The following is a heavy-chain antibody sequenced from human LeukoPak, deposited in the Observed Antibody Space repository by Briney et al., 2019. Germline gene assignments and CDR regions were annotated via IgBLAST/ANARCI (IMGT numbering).Heavy chain of an antibody. J-gene: IGHJ5*02. CDR3: ARHPSLGVAGSPFGP. CDR1: GGSISSSSYY. D-gene: IGHD2-15*01. Sequence: SETLSLTCTVSGGSISSSSYYWGWIRQPPGKGLEWIGSIYYSGSTYYNPPLKSRVTISVDTSKNQFSLKLSSVTAADTAVYYCARHPSLGVAGSPFGPWGQGTLVTVSS. CDR2: IYYSGST. V-gene: IGHV4-39*01.